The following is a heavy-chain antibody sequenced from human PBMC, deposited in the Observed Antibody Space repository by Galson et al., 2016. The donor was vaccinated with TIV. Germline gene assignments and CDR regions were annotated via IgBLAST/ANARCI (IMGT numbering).Heavy chain of an antibody. CDR3: AKDIQKITFALDY. J-gene: IGHJ4*02. D-gene: IGHD3-16*01. CDR1: GFTFSSHD. Sequence: SLRLPCAASGFTFSSHDMYWVRQAPGKGLEWVAFISHDGSKKYYADSVKGRFTISRDNSKNTLSVQMNSLRVEDTAVYYCAKDIQKITFALDYWGQGTLVTVSS. V-gene: IGHV3-30*18. CDR2: ISHDGSKK.